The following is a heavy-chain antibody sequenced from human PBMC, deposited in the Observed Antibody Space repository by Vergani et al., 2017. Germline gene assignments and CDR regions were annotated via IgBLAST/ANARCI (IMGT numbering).Heavy chain of an antibody. V-gene: IGHV1-46*01. J-gene: IGHJ3*02. CDR2: INPSGGST. D-gene: IGHD6-6*01. Sequence: QVQLVQSGAEVKKPGASVKVSCKASGYTFTSYYMHWVRQAPGQGLEWMGIINPSGGSTSYAQKFQGRVTMTRDTSTSTVYMELSSLRSEDTAVYYCASTESLVLGGFYDAFDIWGQGTMVTVSS. CDR1: GYTFTSYY. CDR3: ASTESLVLGGFYDAFDI.